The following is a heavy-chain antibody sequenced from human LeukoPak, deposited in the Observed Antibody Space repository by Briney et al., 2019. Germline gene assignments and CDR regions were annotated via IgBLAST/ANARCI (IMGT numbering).Heavy chain of an antibody. CDR1: GGTFNTYA. Sequence: SVKVSCKASGGTFNTYAFNWVRQAPGQGLEWMGRIIRVFGTPHYAQKYQGRLTITTDEFASTVYMELSSLRSQDTAIYYCARIEADYGAFVFWGQGTLVTVSS. CDR3: ARIEADYGAFVF. J-gene: IGHJ4*02. V-gene: IGHV1-69*05. CDR2: IIRVFGTP. D-gene: IGHD4-17*01.